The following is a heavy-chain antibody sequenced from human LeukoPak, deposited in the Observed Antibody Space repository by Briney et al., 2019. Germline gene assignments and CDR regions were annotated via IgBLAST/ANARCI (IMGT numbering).Heavy chain of an antibody. CDR1: GFTFSSSW. J-gene: IGHJ4*02. D-gene: IGHD3-22*01. CDR2: IKPDGSEK. V-gene: IGHV3-7*01. CDR3: ARDISDSSGYYYFDY. Sequence: PGGSLRLSCAASGFTFSSSWMSWVRQAPGKGLEWVANIKPDGSEKYYVDSVKGRFTISRDNAKNSLYLQMNGLRAEDTAVYYCARDISDSSGYYYFDYWGQGTLVTVSS.